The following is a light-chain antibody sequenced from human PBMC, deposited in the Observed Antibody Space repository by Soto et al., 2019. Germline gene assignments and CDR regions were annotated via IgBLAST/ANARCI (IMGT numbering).Light chain of an antibody. CDR3: AAWDDSLSPGV. Sequence: QAVVTQPPSASGAPGQRGTISCSGSSSSIGSNYVYWYQQLPGTAPKLLIYRNNQRPSGVPDRFSGSKSGTSASLAISGLRSEDEADYDCAAWDDSLSPGVFGGGTKLTVL. V-gene: IGLV1-47*01. CDR1: SSSIGSNY. J-gene: IGLJ3*02. CDR2: RNN.